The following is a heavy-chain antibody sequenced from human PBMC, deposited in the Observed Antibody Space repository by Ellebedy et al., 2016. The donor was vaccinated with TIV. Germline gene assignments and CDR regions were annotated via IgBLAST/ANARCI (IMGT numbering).Heavy chain of an antibody. CDR2: ISYDGSNK. Sequence: GGSLRLXXAASGFTFSSYGMHWVRQAPGKGLEWVAVISYDGSNKYYADSVKGRFTISRDNSKNTLYLQMDSLRAEDTAVYYCACFDNRGNYSDYWGRGALVTVSS. CDR3: ACFDNRGNYSDY. CDR1: GFTFSSYG. D-gene: IGHD3-22*01. J-gene: IGHJ4*02. V-gene: IGHV3-30*03.